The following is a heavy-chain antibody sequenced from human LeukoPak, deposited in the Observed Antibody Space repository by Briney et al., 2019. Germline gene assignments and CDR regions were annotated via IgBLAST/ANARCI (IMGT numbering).Heavy chain of an antibody. J-gene: IGHJ6*02. CDR3: ARDTIAAAGSYYYYYGMDV. CDR1: GGTFSSYA. V-gene: IGHV1-69*13. Sequence: GASVKVSCKASGGTFSSYAISWVRQAPGQGLEWMGGIIPILGTANYAQKFQGRVTITADESTSTAYMELSSLRSEDTAVYYCARDTIAAAGSYYYYYGMDVWGQGTTVTVSS. D-gene: IGHD6-13*01. CDR2: IIPILGTA.